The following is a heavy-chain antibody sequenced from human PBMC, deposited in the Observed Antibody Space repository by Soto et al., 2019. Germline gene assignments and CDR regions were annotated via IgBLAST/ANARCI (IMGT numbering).Heavy chain of an antibody. V-gene: IGHV4-34*01. Sequence: SETLSLTCDVSGGSFTGYYWSWIRQPPGKGLEWIGEINHSGFTNYNPSLTGRVTISLDTSKSQFSLKLSSLTAADTAFYFCARGHGRFAHWGQGTLVTVS. J-gene: IGHJ4*02. CDR3: ARGHGRFAH. CDR2: INHSGFT. CDR1: GGSFTGYY.